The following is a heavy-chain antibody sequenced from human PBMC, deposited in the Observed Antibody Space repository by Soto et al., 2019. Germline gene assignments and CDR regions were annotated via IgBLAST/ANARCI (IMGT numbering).Heavy chain of an antibody. CDR3: ARVYCSTTRCENLDV. CDR2: TNYRGNT. CDR1: GGSVGGSD. J-gene: IGHJ6*01. V-gene: IGHV4-59*02. Sequence: PSETMSLTCTVAGGSVGGSDWRWVRRPPGKGLEWIGYTNYRGNTTYNPPPKRRVTISVDTSKNQFSLKLSSVTAADTAVYDGARVYCSTTRCENLDVWWQGTTV. D-gene: IGHD2-2*01.